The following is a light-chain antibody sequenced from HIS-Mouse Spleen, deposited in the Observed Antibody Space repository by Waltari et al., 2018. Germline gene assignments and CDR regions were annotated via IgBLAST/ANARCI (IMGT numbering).Light chain of an antibody. CDR2: DDS. CDR3: QVWDSSSDHVV. CDR1: KIGSKS. Sequence: SYVLTQPPSVSVAPGKTARITCGGNKIGSKSVHWYQQKPGQAPVLGVYDDSERPSGIPERFSGSNSGNTATLTISRVEAGDEADYYCQVWDSSSDHVVFGGGTKLTVL. V-gene: IGLV3-21*03. J-gene: IGLJ2*01.